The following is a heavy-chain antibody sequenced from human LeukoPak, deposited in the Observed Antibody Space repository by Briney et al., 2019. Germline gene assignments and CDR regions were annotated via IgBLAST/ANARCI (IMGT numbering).Heavy chain of an antibody. J-gene: IGHJ4*02. Sequence: PSETLSLTCTVSGGSISSYYWSWIRQPPGKGLEWIGYIYYSGSTNYNPSLKSRVTISVDTSKNQFSLKLSSVTAADTAVYYCARTITGTTNFDYWGQGTLVTVSS. CDR1: GGSISSYY. V-gene: IGHV4-59*01. CDR2: IYYSGST. D-gene: IGHD1-20*01. CDR3: ARTITGTTNFDY.